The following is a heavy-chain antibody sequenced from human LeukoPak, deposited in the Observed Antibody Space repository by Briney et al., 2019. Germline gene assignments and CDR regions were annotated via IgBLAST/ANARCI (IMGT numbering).Heavy chain of an antibody. CDR1: GFTFSSSA. V-gene: IGHV3-23*01. CDR3: AKEYRYFDY. CDR2: ISGSGGTT. J-gene: IGHJ4*02. Sequence: GGSLRLSCAASGFTFSSSAMTCVRQAPGKGLEWVSAISGSGGTTYYADSVKGRFTISRDNSKNTLYLQMNSLRAEDTAVYYCAKEYRYFDYWGQGTLVTVSS. D-gene: IGHD2-2*02.